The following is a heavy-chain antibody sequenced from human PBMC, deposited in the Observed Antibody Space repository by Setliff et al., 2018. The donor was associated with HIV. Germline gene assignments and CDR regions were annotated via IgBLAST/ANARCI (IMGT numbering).Heavy chain of an antibody. J-gene: IGHJ4*02. Sequence: PGGSLRLSCAASGFTFSSYSMNWVRQAPGKGLEWVSVTSTSTYLYYANSVKGRVTISRDNAKNSLYLQMNSLRAENTAVYYCARSRAAGFDYWGQGTLVTVSS. V-gene: IGHV3-21*01. CDR3: ARSRAAGFDY. CDR2: VTSTSTYL. D-gene: IGHD6-13*01. CDR1: GFTFSSYS.